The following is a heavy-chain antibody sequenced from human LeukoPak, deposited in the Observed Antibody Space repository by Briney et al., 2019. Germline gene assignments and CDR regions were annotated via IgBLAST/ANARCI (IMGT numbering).Heavy chain of an antibody. Sequence: GGSLRLSCAASGFTVSCNYMSWVRQASGKGLEWVSIVYSGGTTYYADSVKGRFTISRDNSKNTLYLQMNTLRAEDTAVYYCASHWGGYWGQGTLVTVSS. CDR3: ASHWGGY. J-gene: IGHJ4*02. CDR2: VYSGGTT. D-gene: IGHD3-16*01. V-gene: IGHV3-53*01. CDR1: GFTVSCNY.